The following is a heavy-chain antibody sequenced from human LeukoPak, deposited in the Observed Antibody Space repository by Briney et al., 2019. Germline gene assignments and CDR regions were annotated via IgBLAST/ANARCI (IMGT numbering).Heavy chain of an antibody. V-gene: IGHV1-46*01. J-gene: IGHJ4*02. CDR1: GGTFSSYA. CDR2: INPSAGTT. Sequence: GSSVKVSCKASGGTFSSYAISWVRQAPGQGLEWMGIINPSAGTTGYAQKFQGRVTMTRDTSTSTVYVELSSLRSEDTAVYYCAREVGIRGHFDYWGRGTPVTVSS. CDR3: AREVGIRGHFDY. D-gene: IGHD1-26*01.